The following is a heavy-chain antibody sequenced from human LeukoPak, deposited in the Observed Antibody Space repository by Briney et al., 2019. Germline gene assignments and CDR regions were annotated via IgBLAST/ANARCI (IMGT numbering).Heavy chain of an antibody. CDR3: ARHPRKKGIAAAGNY. J-gene: IGHJ4*02. CDR1: GGSISNYY. V-gene: IGHV4-59*08. CDR2: IYYSGST. Sequence: SETLSLTCTVSGGSISNYYWSWIRQPPGKGLEWIGYIYYSGSTNHNPSLKSRVTISVDTSKNQFSLKLSSVTAADTAVYYCARHPRKKGIAAAGNYWGQGTLVTVSS. D-gene: IGHD6-13*01.